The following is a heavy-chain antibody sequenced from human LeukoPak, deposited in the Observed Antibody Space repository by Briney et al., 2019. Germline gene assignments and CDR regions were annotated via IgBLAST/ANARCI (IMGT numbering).Heavy chain of an antibody. CDR2: INPNSGGT. V-gene: IGHV1-2*02. Sequence: ASVKVSCKASGYTFTGYYMHWVRQAPGQGLEWMGWINPNSGGTNYAQKFQGRVTMTRDTSISTAYMELSRLRSDDTAVYYCARRLGAVAATYPFDYWGQGTLVTVSS. CDR1: GYTFTGYY. CDR3: ARRLGAVAATYPFDY. J-gene: IGHJ4*02. D-gene: IGHD6-19*01.